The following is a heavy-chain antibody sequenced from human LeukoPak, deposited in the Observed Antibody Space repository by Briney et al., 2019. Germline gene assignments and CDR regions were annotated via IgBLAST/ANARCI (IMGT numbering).Heavy chain of an antibody. V-gene: IGHV1-2*06. D-gene: IGHD3-22*01. J-gene: IGHJ4*02. CDR1: GYTFTGYY. CDR2: IHPNSGGT. CDR3: ARSLSPHPNNYYDSSGYEGDY. Sequence: ASVKVSCKASGYTFTGYYMHWVRQAPGQGLELMGRIHPNSGGTNYAQKFQGRVTMTRDTSISTAYMELSRLRSDDTAMYYCARSLSPHPNNYYDSSGYEGDYWGQGTLVTVSS.